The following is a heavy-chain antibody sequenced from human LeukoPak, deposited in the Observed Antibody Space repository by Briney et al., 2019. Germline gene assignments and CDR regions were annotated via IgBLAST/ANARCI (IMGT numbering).Heavy chain of an antibody. D-gene: IGHD1-7*01. Sequence: GGSLRLSCAASGFIFSSYAMHWVRQAPGKGLEWVAVISYDGTNKYYADSVKGRFTISRDNSNNTLYLQMNSLRAEDTAVYYCARPRGGNYLKYFDYWGQGTLVTVSS. CDR3: ARPRGGNYLKYFDY. J-gene: IGHJ4*02. CDR1: GFIFSSYA. V-gene: IGHV3-30*04. CDR2: ISYDGTNK.